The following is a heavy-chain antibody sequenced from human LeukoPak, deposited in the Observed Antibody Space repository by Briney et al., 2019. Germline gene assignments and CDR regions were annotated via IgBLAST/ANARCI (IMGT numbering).Heavy chain of an antibody. Sequence: SVKVSCKASGGTFSSYAISWVRQAPGQGLEWMGGIIPIFGTANYAQKFQGRVTMTRDMSTSTDYKELSSLRSEDTAVYYCARDNSVEDTAWWFDPWGQGTLVTVSS. CDR2: IIPIFGTA. V-gene: IGHV1-69*05. D-gene: IGHD4-23*01. CDR1: GGTFSSYA. CDR3: ARDNSVEDTAWWFDP. J-gene: IGHJ5*02.